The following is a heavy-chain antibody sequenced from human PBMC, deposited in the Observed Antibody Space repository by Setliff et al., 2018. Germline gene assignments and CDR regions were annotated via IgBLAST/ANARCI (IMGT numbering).Heavy chain of an antibody. CDR3: ARDPLYRENLSRVFDF. CDR2: ISSYSGNA. J-gene: IGHJ3*01. CDR1: GYTFTDYG. V-gene: IGHV1-18*01. D-gene: IGHD3-16*02. Sequence: GASVKVSCKASGYTFTDYGITWVRQAPGQGLEWMGWISSYSGNAYYAHKLQGRVTMTTDTSTGTAYLELRSLRSDDTAVYYCARDPLYRENLSRVFDFWGQGTMVTVSS.